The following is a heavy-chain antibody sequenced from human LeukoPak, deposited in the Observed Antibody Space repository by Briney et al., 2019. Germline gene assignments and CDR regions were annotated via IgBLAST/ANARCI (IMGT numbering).Heavy chain of an antibody. D-gene: IGHD3-22*01. CDR1: GGSISSSSYY. CDR2: IYYSGST. J-gene: IGHJ1*01. V-gene: IGHV4-39*07. Sequence: TSETLSLTCTVSGGSISSSSYYWGWIRQPPGKALELIGTIYYSGSTYYNPSLKSRVTISVDTSNNQFSLKVASVSAADTAVYYCARAANYYDRLFQHWGQGTLVTVSS. CDR3: ARAANYYDRLFQH.